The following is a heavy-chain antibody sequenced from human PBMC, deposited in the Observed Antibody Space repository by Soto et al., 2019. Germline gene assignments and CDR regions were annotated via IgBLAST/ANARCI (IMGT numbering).Heavy chain of an antibody. D-gene: IGHD6-13*01. CDR1: GGTFSSYA. J-gene: IGHJ5*02. CDR2: IIPIFGTA. V-gene: IGHV1-69*13. CDR3: ARDPQAAGTISLFDP. Sequence: SVKVSCKASGGTFSSYAISWVRQAPGQGLEWMGGIIPIFGTANYAQKFQGRVTITADESTSTAYMELSSLRSEDTAVYYCARDPQAAGTISLFDPWGQGTLVTVSS.